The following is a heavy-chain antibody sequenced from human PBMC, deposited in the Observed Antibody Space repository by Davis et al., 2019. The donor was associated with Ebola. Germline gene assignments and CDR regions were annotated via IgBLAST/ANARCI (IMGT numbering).Heavy chain of an antibody. CDR3: AKGSIAVALFDY. J-gene: IGHJ4*02. D-gene: IGHD6-19*01. CDR2: ITSGGDNT. V-gene: IGHV3-23*01. Sequence: GGSLRLSCSASGFTFITYAMSWVRQAPGKGLEWVSTITSGGDNTYYADSVRGRFTISRDNSKKTLYLQMNSLRAEDTAVYYCAKGSIAVALFDYWGQGTLVTVSS. CDR1: GFTFITYA.